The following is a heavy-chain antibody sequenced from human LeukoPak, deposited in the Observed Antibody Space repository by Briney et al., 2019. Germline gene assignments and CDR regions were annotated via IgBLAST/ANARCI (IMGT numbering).Heavy chain of an antibody. V-gene: IGHV4-4*07. J-gene: IGHJ6*02. CDR3: ARGSGGGLGRNYKDHYYGMDV. CDR1: GGSISGYY. Sequence: SETLSLTCTVSGGSISGYYWSWIRQPAGKALEWIGRIHTSGTTNYNPSLKSRVAMSVDTSKSQFSLKLNSVTAADTAVYYCARGSGGGLGRNYKDHYYGMDVWGQGTTVTVSS. CDR2: IHTSGTT. D-gene: IGHD3-10*01.